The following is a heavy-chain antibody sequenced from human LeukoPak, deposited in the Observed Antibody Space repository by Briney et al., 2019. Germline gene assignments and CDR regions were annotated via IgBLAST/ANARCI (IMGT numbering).Heavy chain of an antibody. J-gene: IGHJ5*02. CDR3: ARHIQAGRSSWYTNWFDP. Sequence: GESLKISCKGSGYSFTSYWIGWVRQMPGKGLEWMWIIYPGDSDTRYSPSFQGLVVISADQSISTAYLQWSSLKASDPAMYYCARHIQAGRSSWYTNWFDPWGQGTLVTVSS. CDR1: GYSFTSYW. CDR2: IYPGDSDT. D-gene: IGHD6-13*01. V-gene: IGHV5-51*01.